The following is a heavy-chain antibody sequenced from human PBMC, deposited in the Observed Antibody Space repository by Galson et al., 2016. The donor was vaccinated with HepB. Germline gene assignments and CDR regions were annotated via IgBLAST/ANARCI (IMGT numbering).Heavy chain of an antibody. V-gene: IGHV5-51*01. CDR3: SVGGVY. J-gene: IGHJ4*02. CDR1: YTSTTYW. CDR2: VYPTDSTT. Sequence: QSGAEVKKPGESLKISCKYTSTTYWIGWLRQMPGKGLEWMGIVYPTDSTTKYTPSFRGHVRISVDKFINTAYLQWSRLEASDTAIYFCSVGGVYWGQGTRVAVSS. D-gene: IGHD6-19*01.